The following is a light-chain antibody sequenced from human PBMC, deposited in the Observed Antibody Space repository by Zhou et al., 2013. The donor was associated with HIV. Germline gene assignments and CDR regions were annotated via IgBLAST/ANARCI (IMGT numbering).Light chain of an antibody. CDR2: RAS. Sequence: DIQMTQSPSTLSASVGDRVTITCRASQSISHWLAWYQQKPGKAPKLLIYRASNLENGVPSRFSGGGSGTEFTLTISRLQPEDFASYYCLQDYIYPRTFGQGTKVQFK. J-gene: IGKJ1*01. V-gene: IGKV1-5*03. CDR1: QSISHW. CDR3: LQDYIYPRT.